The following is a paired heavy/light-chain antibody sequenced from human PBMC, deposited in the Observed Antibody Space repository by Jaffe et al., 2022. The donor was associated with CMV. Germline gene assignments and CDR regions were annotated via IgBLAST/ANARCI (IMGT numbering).Light chain of an antibody. CDR2: ENN. Sequence: QSVLTQPPSVSAAPGQKVTISCSGSTSNIGNNYVSWYQQLPGTAPKLLIYENNKRPSGIPDRFSGSKSGTSATLGITGLQTGDEADYYCGTWDSSLSAGVFGGGTKVTVL. V-gene: IGLV1-51*02. J-gene: IGLJ3*02. CDR3: GTWDSSLSAGV. CDR1: TSNIGNNY.
Heavy chain of an antibody. CDR1: GYTFTNFY. J-gene: IGHJ4*02. CDR2: INPNSGGT. D-gene: IGHD4-17*01. V-gene: IGHV1-2*02. Sequence: QVQLVQSGAEVKKPGASVKVSCKPSGYTFTNFYIHWVRQAPGQGLEWMGWINPNSGGTNYAQKFRGRVTMTSDTSISTAYMELSRLRSDDTAVYYCARGGSYGAKCVDYWGQGTLVTVSS. CDR3: ARGGSYGAKCVDY.